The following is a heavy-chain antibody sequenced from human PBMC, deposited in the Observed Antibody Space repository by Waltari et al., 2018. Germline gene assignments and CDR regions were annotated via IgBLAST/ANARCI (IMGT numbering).Heavy chain of an antibody. V-gene: IGHV1-2*02. J-gene: IGHJ6*03. CDR3: ATLSSSSGWRYYYYYMDV. CDR2: INPNSGGT. Sequence: QVQLVQSGAEVKKPGASVKVSCKASGYTFTGYYMHWVRQAPGQGLEWMGWINPNSGGTNYAQKFQGRVTMTRDTSISTAYMELSRLRSDDTAVYYCATLSSSSGWRYYYYYMDVWGKGTTVTVSS. CDR1: GYTFTGYY. D-gene: IGHD6-6*01.